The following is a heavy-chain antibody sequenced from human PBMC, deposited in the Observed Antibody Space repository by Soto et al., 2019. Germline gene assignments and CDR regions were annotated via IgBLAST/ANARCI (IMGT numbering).Heavy chain of an antibody. Sequence: EASVKVSCKASGYTFTGYYIHWVRQAPGQGLEWMGWINPNSGGTNYAQKFQGRVTMTRDTSISTAYMELSRLRSDDTAVYYCARHSSSSWGHYWGQGTLVTVSS. CDR1: GYTFTGYY. J-gene: IGHJ4*02. D-gene: IGHD6-6*01. CDR2: INPNSGGT. CDR3: ARHSSSSWGHY. V-gene: IGHV1-2*02.